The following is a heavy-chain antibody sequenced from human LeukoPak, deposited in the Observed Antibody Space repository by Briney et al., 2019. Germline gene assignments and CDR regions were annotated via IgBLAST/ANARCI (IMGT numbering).Heavy chain of an antibody. CDR1: GFTFSSYA. V-gene: IGHV3-30*04. CDR2: ISYDGSNK. D-gene: IGHD3-10*01. J-gene: IGHJ4*02. Sequence: GGSLRLSCTASGFTFSSYAMHWVRQAPGKGLEWVAVISYDGSNKYYADSVKGRFTISRDNSKNTLYLQMNSLRAEDTAVFYCARDYYGSGSGDYWGQGTLVTVSS. CDR3: ARDYYGSGSGDY.